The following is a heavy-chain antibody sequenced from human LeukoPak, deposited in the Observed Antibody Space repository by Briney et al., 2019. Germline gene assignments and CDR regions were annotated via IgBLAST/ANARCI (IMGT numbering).Heavy chain of an antibody. CDR3: ARTPGNYDILTGYYINYYYYMDV. Sequence: SETLSLTCAVYGGSFSGYYWSWIRQPAGKGLEWIGRIYTSGSTNYNPSLKSRVTMSVDTSKNQFSLKLSSVTAADTAVYYCARTPGNYDILTGYYINYYYYMDVWGKGTTVTISS. V-gene: IGHV4-59*10. J-gene: IGHJ6*03. D-gene: IGHD3-9*01. CDR1: GGSFSGYY. CDR2: IYTSGST.